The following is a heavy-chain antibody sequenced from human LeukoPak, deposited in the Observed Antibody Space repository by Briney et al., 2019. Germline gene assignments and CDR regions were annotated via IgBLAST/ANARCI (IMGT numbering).Heavy chain of an antibody. CDR2: ISSSSSYI. CDR3: ARDGYCSSTSCYSS. Sequence: SGGSLRLSCAASGFTFSPYTMNWVRQAPGKGLEWVSSISSSSSYIYYADSVKGRFTISRDNAKNSLYLQMNSLRAEDTAVYYCARDGYCSSTSCYSSWGQGTLVTVSS. CDR1: GFTFSPYT. J-gene: IGHJ4*02. V-gene: IGHV3-21*01. D-gene: IGHD2-2*03.